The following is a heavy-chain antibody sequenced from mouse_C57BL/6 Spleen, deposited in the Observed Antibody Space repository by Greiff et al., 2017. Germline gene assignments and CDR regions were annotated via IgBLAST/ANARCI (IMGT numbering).Heavy chain of an antibody. V-gene: IGHV1-69*01. CDR2: IDPSDSYT. Sequence: QVQLQQPGAELVMPGASVKLSCKASGYTFTSYWMHWVKQRPGQGLEWIGEIDPSDSYTNYNQKFKGKSTFTVDKSSSTAYMQLSSLTSEDSAVYYCARSDGYYLDYWGQGTTLTVSS. J-gene: IGHJ2*01. CDR3: ARSDGYYLDY. D-gene: IGHD2-3*01. CDR1: GYTFTSYW.